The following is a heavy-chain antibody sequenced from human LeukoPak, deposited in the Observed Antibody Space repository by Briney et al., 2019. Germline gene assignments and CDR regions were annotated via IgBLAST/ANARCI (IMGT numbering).Heavy chain of an antibody. V-gene: IGHV1-46*01. CDR1: GYTFTSYY. D-gene: IGHD6-13*01. Sequence: GASVKVSCKASGYTFTSYYMHWVRQAPGQGLEWMGIINPSGGSTSYAQKFQGRVTMTRDTSTSTVYMELCSLRSEDTAVYYCARDPGYSSSWGRGDAFDIWGQGTMVTVSS. J-gene: IGHJ3*02. CDR2: INPSGGST. CDR3: ARDPGYSSSWGRGDAFDI.